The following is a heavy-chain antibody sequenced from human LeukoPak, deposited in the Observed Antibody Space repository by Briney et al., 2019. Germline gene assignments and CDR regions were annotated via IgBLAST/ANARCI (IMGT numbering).Heavy chain of an antibody. CDR2: IYYSGST. J-gene: IGHJ4*02. CDR3: ARSRRYCSSTSCSYFDY. Sequence: PSETLSLTCTVSGGSISSYYWSWIRQPSGKGLEWIGYIYYSGSTNYNPSLKSRVTISVDTSKNQFSLKLSSVTAADTAVYYCARSRRYCSSTSCSYFDYWGQGTLVTVSS. V-gene: IGHV4-59*08. CDR1: GGSISSYY. D-gene: IGHD2-2*01.